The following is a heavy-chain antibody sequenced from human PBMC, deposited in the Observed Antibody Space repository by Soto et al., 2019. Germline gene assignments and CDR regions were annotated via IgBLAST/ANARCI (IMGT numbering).Heavy chain of an antibody. Sequence: QVQLVESGGGVVQPGRSLRLSCAASGFTFSSYGMHWVRQAPGKGLEWVAVIWYDGSNKYYADSVKGRFTISRDNSKNTLYLQMNSLRAEDTAVYYCAGPQGVLLWFGESEYYYGMDVWGQGTTVTVSS. J-gene: IGHJ6*02. CDR1: GFTFSSYG. V-gene: IGHV3-33*01. D-gene: IGHD3-10*01. CDR3: AGPQGVLLWFGESEYYYGMDV. CDR2: IWYDGSNK.